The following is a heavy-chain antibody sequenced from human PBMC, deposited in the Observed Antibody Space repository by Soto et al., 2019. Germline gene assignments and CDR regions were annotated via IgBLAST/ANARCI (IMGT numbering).Heavy chain of an antibody. J-gene: IGHJ4*02. CDR3: AGGRRYSSSWDSDY. D-gene: IGHD6-13*01. CDR2: INYSGST. CDR1: GGSISSSSYY. Sequence: QLQLQESGPGLVKPSETLSLTCTVSGGSISSSSYYWGWLRQPPGKGLEWIGSINYSGSTYGNPSLMSRVTLFVDTTTTQFALKLSSVSASDTDVCYCAGGRRYSSSWDSDYWGQGTLVTVSS. V-gene: IGHV4-39*01.